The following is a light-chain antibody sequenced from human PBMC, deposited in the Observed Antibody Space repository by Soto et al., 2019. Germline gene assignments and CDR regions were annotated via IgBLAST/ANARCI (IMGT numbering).Light chain of an antibody. Sequence: QSVSTQPPSVSAAPGQKVTISCSGSSPNIGNNYVSWYQQLPGTAPKLLIYENNKRPSGIPDRFSGSKSGTSATLGITGLQTGDEADYYCGTWDSSLSAVVFGGGTKLTVL. CDR1: SPNIGNNY. V-gene: IGLV1-51*02. CDR3: GTWDSSLSAVV. J-gene: IGLJ2*01. CDR2: ENN.